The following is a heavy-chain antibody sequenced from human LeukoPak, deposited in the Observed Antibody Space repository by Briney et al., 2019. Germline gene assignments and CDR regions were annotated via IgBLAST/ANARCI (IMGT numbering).Heavy chain of an antibody. V-gene: IGHV3-30*18. D-gene: IGHD6-13*01. CDR3: AKDLWVVSSSPPDY. CDR2: ISYDGSNK. Sequence: PGGSLRLSCAASGFTFSSYGMHWVRQAPGKGLEWVAVISYDGSNKYYADSVKGRFTISRDNSKNTLYLQMNSLRAEDTAVYYCAKDLWVVSSSPPDYWGQGTLVTVSS. J-gene: IGHJ4*02. CDR1: GFTFSSYG.